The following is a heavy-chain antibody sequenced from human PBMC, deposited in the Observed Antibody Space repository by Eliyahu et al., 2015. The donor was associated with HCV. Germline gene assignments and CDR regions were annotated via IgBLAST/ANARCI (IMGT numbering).Heavy chain of an antibody. CDR1: GGSISSSSYY. CDR2: IYYSGST. D-gene: IGHD3-22*01. Sequence: QLQLQESGPGLVKPSETLSLTCTVSGGSISSSSYYWGWIRQPPGXGLEWIGSIYYSGSTYYNPSLKSRVTISVDTSKNQFSLRLSSVTAADTAVYYCARYDNSGYVEYFQHWGQGTLVTVSS. V-gene: IGHV4-39*01. J-gene: IGHJ1*01. CDR3: ARYDNSGYVEYFQH.